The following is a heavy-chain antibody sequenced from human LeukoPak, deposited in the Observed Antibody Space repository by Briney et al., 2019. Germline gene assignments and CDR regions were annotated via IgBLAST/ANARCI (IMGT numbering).Heavy chain of an antibody. D-gene: IGHD4-23*01. V-gene: IGHV4-39*07. CDR1: GGSLSSSSYY. CDR2: IYYSGST. J-gene: IGHJ6*02. CDR3: ARDRGDYVGYYYGMDV. Sequence: SETLSLTCTVSGGSLSSSSYYWGWIRQPPGRGLEWIGSIYYSGSTYYNPSLKSRVTISVDTSKNQFSLKLSSVTAADTAVYYCARDRGDYVGYYYGMDVWGQGTTVTVSS.